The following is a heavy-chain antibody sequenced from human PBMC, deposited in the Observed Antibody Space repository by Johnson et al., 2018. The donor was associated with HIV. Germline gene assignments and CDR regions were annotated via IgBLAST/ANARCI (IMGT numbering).Heavy chain of an antibody. CDR1: GFTFSNYA. V-gene: IGHV3-64*07. D-gene: IGHD3-10*01. Sequence: VQLVESGGDLVQPGGSLRLSCVASGFTFSNYAMHWVRQAPGKGLEFVAAIDSNGGGTYYADSVQGRFTLSRDNSKNTLYLQMGSLRVEDMAVYYCARVGSGSYYARDAFDAWGQGTMVTVSS. J-gene: IGHJ3*01. CDR2: IDSNGGGT. CDR3: ARVGSGSYYARDAFDA.